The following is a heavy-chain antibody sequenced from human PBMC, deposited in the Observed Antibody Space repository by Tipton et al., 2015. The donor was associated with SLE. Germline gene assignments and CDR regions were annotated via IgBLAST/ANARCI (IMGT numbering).Heavy chain of an antibody. CDR2: IYYSGST. J-gene: IGHJ4*02. Sequence: TLSLTCTVSGGSISSSSYYWGWIRQPPGKGPEWIGSIYYSGSTYYNPSLKSRVTISVDTSKNQFSLKLSSVTAADTAVYYCASWVTGTAAGTWDYWGQGTLVTVSS. CDR1: GGSISSSSYY. V-gene: IGHV4-39*07. D-gene: IGHD6-13*01. CDR3: ASWVTGTAAGTWDY.